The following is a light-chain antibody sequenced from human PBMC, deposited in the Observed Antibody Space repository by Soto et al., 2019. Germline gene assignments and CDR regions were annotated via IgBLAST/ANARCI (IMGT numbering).Light chain of an antibody. J-gene: IGKJ4*01. CDR1: QSISTN. V-gene: IGKV3D-15*01. Sequence: EIVMTQSPGTLSVSPGEGATLSCGASQSISTNLAWYQQKPGQAPRLLIYGASTSATGIPARFSGSGSGTEFTLSISGLQSEDFAGYYCQQYHSWVTFGGGTKVEMK. CDR3: QQYHSWVT. CDR2: GAS.